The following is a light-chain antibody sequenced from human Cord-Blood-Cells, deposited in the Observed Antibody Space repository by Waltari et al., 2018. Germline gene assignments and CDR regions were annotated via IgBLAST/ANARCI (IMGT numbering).Light chain of an antibody. J-gene: IGLJ2*01. Sequence: QSVLTQPPSASGTPGQGVTISCSGSSSNIGRNYVYWYQQPPGTAPKRLIYRNNQRPSGVPDRFSGSKSGTSASLAISGLRSEDEADYYCAAWDDSLSGPVFGGGTKLTVL. CDR3: AAWDDSLSGPV. CDR2: RNN. CDR1: SSNIGRNY. V-gene: IGLV1-47*01.